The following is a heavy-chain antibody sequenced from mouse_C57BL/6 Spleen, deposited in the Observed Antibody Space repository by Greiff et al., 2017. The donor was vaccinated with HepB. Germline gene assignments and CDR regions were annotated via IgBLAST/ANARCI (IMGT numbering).Heavy chain of an antibody. CDR1: GYAFTNYL. D-gene: IGHD1-1*01. Sequence: QVQLQQSGAELVRPGTSVKVSCKASGYAFTNYLIEWVKQRPGQGLEWIGVINPGSGGTNYNEKFKGKATLTADKSSSTAYMQLSSLTSEDSAVYFCARGYYYGSIDYWGQGTTLTVSS. CDR3: ARGYYYGSIDY. CDR2: INPGSGGT. V-gene: IGHV1-54*01. J-gene: IGHJ2*01.